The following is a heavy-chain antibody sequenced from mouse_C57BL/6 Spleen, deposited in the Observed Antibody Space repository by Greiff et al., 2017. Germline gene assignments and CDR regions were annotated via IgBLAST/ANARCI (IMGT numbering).Heavy chain of an antibody. CDR3: ANSSWDYYAMDY. V-gene: IGHV1-7*01. D-gene: IGHD1-1*01. J-gene: IGHJ4*01. CDR1: GYTFTSYW. CDR2: INPSSGYT. Sequence: QVQLKESGAELAKPGASVKLSCKASGYTFTSYWMHWVKQRPGQGLEWIGYINPSSGYTKYNQKFKDKATLTADKSSSTAYMQLSSLTYEDSAVYYCANSSWDYYAMDYWGQGTSVTVSS.